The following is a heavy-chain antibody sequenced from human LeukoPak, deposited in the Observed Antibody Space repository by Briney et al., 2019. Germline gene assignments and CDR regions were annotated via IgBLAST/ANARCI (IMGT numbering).Heavy chain of an antibody. V-gene: IGHV4-30-2*01. Sequence: SETLSLTCTVSGGSISSGGYYWSWIRQPPGKGLEWIGYIYHSGSTYYNPSLKSRVTISVDRSKNQFSLKLSSVTAADTAVYYCARHSTLGGSSGQGTHFDLWGRGTLVTVSS. J-gene: IGHJ2*01. CDR2: IYHSGST. CDR3: ARHSTLGGSSGQGTHFDL. D-gene: IGHD6-19*01. CDR1: GGSISSGGYY.